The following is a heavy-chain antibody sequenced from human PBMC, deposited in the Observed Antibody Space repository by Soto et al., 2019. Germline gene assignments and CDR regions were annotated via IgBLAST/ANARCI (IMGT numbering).Heavy chain of an antibody. CDR1: GFTFTTYA. Sequence: PGGSLRLSCAASGFTFTTYAMNWVRQAPGKGLEWVSGISGSGDRTFYADSVKGRFTISRDNFKRVVYLQMKSLRVGDTAIYYCAKGETYDDFWSDWATDRGNGSDWLDPWGQGTIVAVYS. V-gene: IGHV3-23*01. CDR3: AKGETYDDFWSDWATDRGNGSDWLDP. J-gene: IGHJ5*02. CDR2: ISGSGDRT. D-gene: IGHD3-3*01.